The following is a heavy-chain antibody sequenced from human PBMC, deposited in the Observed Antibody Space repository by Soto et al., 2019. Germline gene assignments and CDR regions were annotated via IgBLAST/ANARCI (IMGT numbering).Heavy chain of an antibody. CDR3: ARGPQLERFDAFDI. J-gene: IGHJ3*02. CDR2: IIPIFGTA. CDR1: GGTFSSYA. Sequence: QVQLVQSGAEVKKPGSSVKVSCKASGGTFSSYAISWVRQAPGQGLEWMGGIIPIFGTANYAQQFQGRVTITADESTSTAYMELSSLRSEDTAVYYCARGPQLERFDAFDIWGQGTMVTVSS. V-gene: IGHV1-69*01. D-gene: IGHD1-1*01.